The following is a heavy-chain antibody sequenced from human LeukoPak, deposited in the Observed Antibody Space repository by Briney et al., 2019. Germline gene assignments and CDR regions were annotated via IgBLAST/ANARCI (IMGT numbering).Heavy chain of an antibody. CDR2: ISSSSSYI. V-gene: IGHV3-21*01. D-gene: IGHD5-18*01. J-gene: IGHJ4*02. Sequence: GGSLRLSCAASGFTFSSYSMNWVRQAPGKGLEWVSSISSSSSYIYYADSVKGRSTISRDNAKNSLYLQMNSLRAEDTAVYYCARDLDGYSYGSFGGEVFDYWGQGTLVTVSS. CDR1: GFTFSSYS. CDR3: ARDLDGYSYGSFGGEVFDY.